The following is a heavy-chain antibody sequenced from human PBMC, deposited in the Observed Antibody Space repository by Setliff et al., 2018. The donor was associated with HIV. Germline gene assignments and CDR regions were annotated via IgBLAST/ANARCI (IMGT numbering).Heavy chain of an antibody. CDR1: GGTFSSYA. CDR2: INAGNGNI. J-gene: IGHJ4*02. CDR3: ARGEVAVDY. V-gene: IGHV1-3*01. Sequence: ASVKVSCKASGGTFSSYAISWVRQAPGQGLEWMGWINAGNGNIEYSQKFQGRVTISRDTSASTAYMELSSLRSEDTAVYYCARGEVAVDYWGQGTLVTVPS. D-gene: IGHD5-12*01.